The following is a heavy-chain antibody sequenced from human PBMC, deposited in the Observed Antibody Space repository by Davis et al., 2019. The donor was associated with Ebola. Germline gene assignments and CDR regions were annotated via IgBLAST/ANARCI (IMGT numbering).Heavy chain of an antibody. V-gene: IGHV4-34*01. J-gene: IGHJ6*02. CDR3: ASHGGIGAAADIIYYYYYGMDV. CDR2: INHSGST. Sequence: SETLSLTCAVYGGSFSGYYWSWIRQPPGKGLEWIGEINHSGSTNYNPSLKSRVTISVDTSKNQFSLRLSSVTAADTAVYYCASHGGIGAAADIIYYYYYGMDVWGQGTTVTVSS. D-gene: IGHD6-13*01. CDR1: GGSFSGYY.